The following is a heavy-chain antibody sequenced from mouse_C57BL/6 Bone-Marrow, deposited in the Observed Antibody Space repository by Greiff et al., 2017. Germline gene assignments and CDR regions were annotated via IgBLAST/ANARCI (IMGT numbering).Heavy chain of an antibody. CDR3: ARSGGAAWFAY. Sequence: QVHVKQSGAELVKPGASVKISCKASGYAFSSYWMNWVKQRPGKGLEWIGQIYPGDGDTNYNGKFKGKATLTADKSSSTAYMQLSSLTSEDSAVYFCARSGGAAWFAYWGQGTLVTVSA. CDR2: IYPGDGDT. D-gene: IGHD3-1*01. CDR1: GYAFSSYW. J-gene: IGHJ3*01. V-gene: IGHV1-80*01.